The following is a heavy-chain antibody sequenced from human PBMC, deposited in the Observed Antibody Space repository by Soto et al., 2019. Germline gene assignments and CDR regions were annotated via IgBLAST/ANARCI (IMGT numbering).Heavy chain of an antibody. J-gene: IGHJ5*02. CDR3: ARGSSPENYDFWSGSLGGP. Sequence: DSVKVSCKASGYTFPGYYMHWVRQAPGQGLEWMGWINPNSGGTNYAQKFQGWVTMTRDTSISTAYMELSRLRSDDTAVYYCARGSSPENYDFWSGSLGGPWGQGTLVTVSS. CDR1: GYTFPGYY. CDR2: INPNSGGT. D-gene: IGHD3-3*01. V-gene: IGHV1-2*04.